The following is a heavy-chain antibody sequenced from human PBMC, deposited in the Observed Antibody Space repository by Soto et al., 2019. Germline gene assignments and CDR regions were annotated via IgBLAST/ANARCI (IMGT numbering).Heavy chain of an antibody. CDR2: INHSGST. CDR3: ARLCGPTTRDYGMDV. V-gene: IGHV4-34*01. J-gene: IGHJ6*02. Sequence: PSETLSLTCAVYGGSFSGYYWSWIRQPPGKGLEWIGEINHSGSTYYNPSLKSRVTISVDTSKNQFSLKLSSVTAADTAVYYCARLCGPTTRDYGMDVWGQGTTVTVSS. D-gene: IGHD1-26*01. CDR1: GGSFSGYY.